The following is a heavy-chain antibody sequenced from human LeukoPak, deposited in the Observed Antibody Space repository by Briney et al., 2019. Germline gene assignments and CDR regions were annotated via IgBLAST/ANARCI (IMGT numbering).Heavy chain of an antibody. J-gene: IGHJ3*02. CDR2: IYHSGST. CDR3: ARAPGKYRAAADI. CDR1: GGPISSGGYS. V-gene: IGHV4-30-2*01. Sequence: SETLSLTCAVSGGPISSGGYSWSWIRQPPGKGLEWIGYIYHSGSTYYNPSLKSRVTISVDRSKNQFSLKLSSVTAADTAVYYCARAPGKYRAAADIWGQGTMVTGSS. D-gene: IGHD6-13*01.